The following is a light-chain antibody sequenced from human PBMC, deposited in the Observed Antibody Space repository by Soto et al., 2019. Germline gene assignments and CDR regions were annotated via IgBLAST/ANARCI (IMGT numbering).Light chain of an antibody. CDR3: SSYTSISNLYV. CDR1: NSNVGGYNY. V-gene: IGLV2-14*01. J-gene: IGLJ1*01. Sequence: QSAPRHPASVSWTPGHSITISCNGTNSNVGGYNYVSWYQQHPGKAPELMIYEVSHRPSVGSNRFSGSKSDNTASLTISGLQAEDEADYYCSSYTSISNLYVFGTGTKVTVL. CDR2: EVS.